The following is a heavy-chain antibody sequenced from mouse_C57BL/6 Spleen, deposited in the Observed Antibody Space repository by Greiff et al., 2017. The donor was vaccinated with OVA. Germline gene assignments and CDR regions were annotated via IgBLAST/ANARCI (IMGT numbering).Heavy chain of an antibody. V-gene: IGHV1-76*01. CDR2: IYPGSGNT. D-gene: IGHD2-4*01. CDR1: GYTFTDYY. Sequence: QVTLKESGAELVRPGASVKLSCKASGYTFTDYYINWVKQRPGQGLEWIARIYPGSGNTYYNEKFKGKATLTAEKSSSTAYMQLSSLTSEDSAVYFCARLGDYDVYYYAMDYWGQGTSVTVSS. CDR3: ARLGDYDVYYYAMDY. J-gene: IGHJ4*01.